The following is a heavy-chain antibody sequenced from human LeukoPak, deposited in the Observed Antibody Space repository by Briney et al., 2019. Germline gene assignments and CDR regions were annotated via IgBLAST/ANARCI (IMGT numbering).Heavy chain of an antibody. CDR2: INHSGST. J-gene: IGHJ6*03. Sequence: SETLSLTCAVYGGSFSGYYWSWIRQPPGKGLEWIGEINHSGSTNYNPSLKSRVTISVDTSKNQFSLKLSSVTAADTAVYYCARVVGRNWDYYYYYYMDVWGKGTTVTVSS. D-gene: IGHD7-27*01. V-gene: IGHV4-34*01. CDR1: GGSFSGYY. CDR3: ARVVGRNWDYYYYYYMDV.